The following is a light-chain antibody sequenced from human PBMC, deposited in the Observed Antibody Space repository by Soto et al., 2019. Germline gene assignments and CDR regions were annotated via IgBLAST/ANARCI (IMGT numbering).Light chain of an antibody. V-gene: IGLV2-23*02. CDR3: SSHGGPYTPYV. CDR2: EVN. Sequence: QSALTQPASVSGSPGQSITISCTGTYNDVGTYDLVSWYQQHPGKAPQLIIYEVNKRPSGVSSRFSGSKSDNTASLTISGLQTEDEADYFCSSHGGPYTPYVFGPGTQLTVL. J-gene: IGLJ1*01. CDR1: YNDVGTYDL.